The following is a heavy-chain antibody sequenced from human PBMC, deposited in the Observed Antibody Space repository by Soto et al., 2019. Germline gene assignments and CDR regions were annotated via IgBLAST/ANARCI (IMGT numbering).Heavy chain of an antibody. V-gene: IGHV3-23*01. CDR1: GFSFSTYA. J-gene: IGHJ4*03. CDR3: AKDDGSAYSYGPDY. Sequence: GGSLRLSCAASGFSFSTYAMGWVRHTPGKGLEWVSGINGYGVRTDYADSVKGRFTLSRDNSKNTLYLQMNRLRAEDTAVYYCAKDDGSAYSYGPDYWGQGTTVTVSS. CDR2: INGYGVRT. D-gene: IGHD5-18*01.